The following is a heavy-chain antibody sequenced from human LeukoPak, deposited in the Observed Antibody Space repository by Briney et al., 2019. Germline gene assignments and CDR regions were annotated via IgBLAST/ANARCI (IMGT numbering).Heavy chain of an antibody. CDR1: GGTFSNYA. J-gene: IGHJ5*02. Sequence: SVKVSCKASGGTFSNYAISWVRQAPGQGLEWMGGIIPIFGTANYAQKFQGRVTITADESTSTAYMELSSLRSEDTAVYYCARDGPDGSIAAAGRYNWFDPWGQGTLVTVSS. D-gene: IGHD6-13*01. CDR2: IIPIFGTA. V-gene: IGHV1-69*13. CDR3: ARDGPDGSIAAAGRYNWFDP.